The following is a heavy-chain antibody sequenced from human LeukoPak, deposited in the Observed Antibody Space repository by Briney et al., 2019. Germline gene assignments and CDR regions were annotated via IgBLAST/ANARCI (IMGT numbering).Heavy chain of an antibody. CDR3: ARVRGGGMDV. CDR2: ISSGGYT. Sequence: PGGSLCLSCAASGFTFSSYGMHWVRQAPGKGLECVSVISSGGYTSYADSVKGRLTISRDSSKSTLYLQMNSLRAEDTAVYYCARVRGGGMDVWGQGATVTVS. J-gene: IGHJ6*02. V-gene: IGHV3-53*01. D-gene: IGHD5-24*01. CDR1: GFTFSSYG.